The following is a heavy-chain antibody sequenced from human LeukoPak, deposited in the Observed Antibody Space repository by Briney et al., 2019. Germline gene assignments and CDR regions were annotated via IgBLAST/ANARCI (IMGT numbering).Heavy chain of an antibody. Sequence: PGGSLRLSCAASGFTFSSYAMSWVRQAPGKGLEWVSAISGSGGSTYYADSVKGRFTISRDNSKNTLYLQMNSLRAEDTAVYCCANNIAVAGTPPFDYWGQGTLVTVSS. D-gene: IGHD6-19*01. CDR3: ANNIAVAGTPPFDY. CDR1: GFTFSSYA. CDR2: ISGSGGST. J-gene: IGHJ4*02. V-gene: IGHV3-23*01.